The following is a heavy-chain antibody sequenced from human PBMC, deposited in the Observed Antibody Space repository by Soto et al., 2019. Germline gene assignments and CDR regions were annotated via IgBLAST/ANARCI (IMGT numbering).Heavy chain of an antibody. J-gene: IGHJ4*02. CDR1: GFTFSNSW. V-gene: IGHV3-7*01. Sequence: PGGSLRLSCAASGFTFSNSWMNWVRQAPGKGLELVANIKEDGTAKYYLDSVKGRFTVSRDNVKNSLYLQMNSLRAEDTAMYYCTTDRGYLTFDYWGPGTLVTVSS. D-gene: IGHD3-22*01. CDR3: TTDRGYLTFDY. CDR2: IKEDGTAK.